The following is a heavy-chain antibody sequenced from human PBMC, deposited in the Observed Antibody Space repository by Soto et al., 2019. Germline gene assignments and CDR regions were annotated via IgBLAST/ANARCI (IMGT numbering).Heavy chain of an antibody. CDR3: ARHQGPAAGNYGMDV. CDR2: ISSSSSYI. Sequence: EVQLVESGGGLVKPGGSLRLSCAASGFTFSSYSMNWVRQAPGKGLEWVASISSSSSYIYYADSVKGRFTISRDKAKNSLCLQMSSLRAEDTALYYCARHQGPAAGNYGMDVWGRGTTVTVSS. V-gene: IGHV3-21*02. D-gene: IGHD6-13*01. J-gene: IGHJ6*02. CDR1: GFTFSSYS.